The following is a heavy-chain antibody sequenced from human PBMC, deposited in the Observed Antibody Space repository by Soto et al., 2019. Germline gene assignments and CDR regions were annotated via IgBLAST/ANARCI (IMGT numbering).Heavy chain of an antibody. CDR3: ARATVTSGGEYYYYYYMDV. D-gene: IGHD4-17*01. J-gene: IGHJ6*03. Sequence: EVQLVESGGGLVKPGGSLRLSCAASGFTFSRYSMNWVRQAPGKGLEWVSSISSSSSYIYYADSVKGRFTISRDNAKNSLYLQMNSLRAEDTAVYYCARATVTSGGEYYYYYYMDVWGKGTTVTVSS. CDR1: GFTFSRYS. V-gene: IGHV3-21*01. CDR2: ISSSSSYI.